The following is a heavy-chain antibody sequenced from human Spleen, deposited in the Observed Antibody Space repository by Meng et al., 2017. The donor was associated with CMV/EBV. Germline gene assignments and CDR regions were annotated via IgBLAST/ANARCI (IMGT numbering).Heavy chain of an antibody. V-gene: IGHV4-4*07. J-gene: IGHJ2*01. CDR2: IYTSGST. Sequence: QVRLQEPGPGPVKPSETLSLPCTVSGGSISSYYWSWIRQPAGKGLEWIGRIYTSGSTNYNPSLKSRVTMSVDTSKNQFSLKLSSVTAADTAVYYCARDRGWLQLLWYFDLWGRGTLVTVSS. D-gene: IGHD5-24*01. CDR1: GGSISSYY. CDR3: ARDRGWLQLLWYFDL.